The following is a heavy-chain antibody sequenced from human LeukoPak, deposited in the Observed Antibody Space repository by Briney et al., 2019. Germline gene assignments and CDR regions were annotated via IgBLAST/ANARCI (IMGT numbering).Heavy chain of an antibody. CDR3: ARHDSGSSRGFAFDI. D-gene: IGHD1-26*01. CDR1: GGSISSYY. CDR2: IYYSGST. Sequence: PSETLSLTCTVSGGSISSYYWSWIRQPPGKGLEWIGYIYYSGSTNYNPSLKSRVTISVDTSKNQFSLKLSSVTAADTAVYYCARHDSGSSRGFAFDIWGQGTMVTVSS. J-gene: IGHJ3*02. V-gene: IGHV4-59*08.